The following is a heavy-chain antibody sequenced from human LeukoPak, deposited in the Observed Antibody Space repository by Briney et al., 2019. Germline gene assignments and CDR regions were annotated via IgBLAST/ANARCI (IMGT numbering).Heavy chain of an antibody. J-gene: IGHJ4*02. CDR2: IRYDGSNK. CDR1: GFIFSSYG. Sequence: GGSLRLSCAASGFIFSSYGMHWVRQAPGKGLEWVAFIRYDGSNKYYADSVKGRFTISRDNSKNTLYLQMNSLRAEDTAVYYCARGLGHDILTGSRLGLWGQGTLVTVSS. CDR3: ARGLGHDILTGSRLGL. D-gene: IGHD3-9*01. V-gene: IGHV3-30*02.